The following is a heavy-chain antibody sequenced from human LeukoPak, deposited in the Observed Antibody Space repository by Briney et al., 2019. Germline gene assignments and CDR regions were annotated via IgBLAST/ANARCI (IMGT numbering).Heavy chain of an antibody. CDR2: IDPSDSQT. Sequence: GEPPKIPPQGPEYSFTTHWISLVRHLPGKEQEWMGRIDPSDSQTYYSPSFQGHVTISADKSINTAYLQWSSLKASDTAMYYCSSGYYYVCDYWGRERWSASSQ. D-gene: IGHD3-22*01. J-gene: IGHJ4*02. V-gene: IGHV5-10-1*01. CDR1: EYSFTTHW. CDR3: SSGYYYVCDY.